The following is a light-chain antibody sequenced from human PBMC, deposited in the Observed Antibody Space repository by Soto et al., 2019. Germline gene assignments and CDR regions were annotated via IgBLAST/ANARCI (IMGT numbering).Light chain of an antibody. J-gene: IGLJ3*02. CDR1: SGHINYD. V-gene: IGLV4-69*01. CDR3: QAWGAGIRV. CDR2: LNSDGSH. Sequence: QPVLSQSPSASASLGASVKLTCTLSSGHINYDIAWHQQQPGKGPRYLMKLNSDGSHFKGDGIPDRFSGSSSGAERYLTISSLQSEDEADYYCQAWGAGIRVFGGGTKVTVL.